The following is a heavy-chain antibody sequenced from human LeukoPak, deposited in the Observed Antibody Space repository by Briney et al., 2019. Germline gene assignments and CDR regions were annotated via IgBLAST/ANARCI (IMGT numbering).Heavy chain of an antibody. V-gene: IGHV3-23*01. CDR3: AKNPTYYYDSSGPVGH. J-gene: IGHJ4*02. Sequence: GGSLRLSCAASGFTFSSYAMSWVRQAPGKGLEWVSAISGSGGSTYCADSVKGRFTISRDNSKNTLYLQMNSLRAEDTAVYYCAKNPTYYYDSSGPVGHWGQGTLVTVSS. D-gene: IGHD3-22*01. CDR2: ISGSGGST. CDR1: GFTFSSYA.